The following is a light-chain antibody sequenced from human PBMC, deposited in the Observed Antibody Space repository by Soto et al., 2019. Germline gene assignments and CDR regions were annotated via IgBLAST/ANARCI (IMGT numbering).Light chain of an antibody. CDR3: QQYGSSRFA. Sequence: EIVLTQSPGTLSLSPGERATLSCRASQSVSSSYLAWYQQKPGQAPRLLIYGASSRATGIPDRFRGSGSGTDFTLTISRLEPEDFAVYYCQQYGSSRFAFGPGTKVYIK. CDR1: QSVSSSY. J-gene: IGKJ3*01. V-gene: IGKV3-20*01. CDR2: GAS.